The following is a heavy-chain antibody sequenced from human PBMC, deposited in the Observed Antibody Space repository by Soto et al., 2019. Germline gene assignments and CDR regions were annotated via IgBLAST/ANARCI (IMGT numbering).Heavy chain of an antibody. D-gene: IGHD1-26*01. CDR3: VVLSSYPAY. CDR2: INVDGSST. V-gene: IGHV3-74*01. Sequence: EVQLVESGGGLVQPGGSLRLSCAASGFTFSGSWMYWVRQAPGKGLVWVSRINVDGSSTVYADSVKGRFTISRDNAKNTLYLQMHSLRTEDTAVYYCVVLSSYPAYWGQGTLVTVSS. CDR1: GFTFSGSW. J-gene: IGHJ4*02.